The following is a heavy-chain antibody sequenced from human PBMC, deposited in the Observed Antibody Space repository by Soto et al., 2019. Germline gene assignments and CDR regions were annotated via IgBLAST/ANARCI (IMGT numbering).Heavy chain of an antibody. CDR3: ARVSWSKSPKFDY. D-gene: IGHD2-15*01. CDR1: GGSLSSYL. Sequence: NPSETLSLTCTVSGGSLSSYLWSWIRQPPGKGLEWIGYIYYTGSTKYNPSLESRVTISVDTSKIQFSLDLRSVTAADTAVYYCARVSWSKSPKFDYWRQGTLVTVSS. V-gene: IGHV4-59*08. J-gene: IGHJ4*02. CDR2: IYYTGST.